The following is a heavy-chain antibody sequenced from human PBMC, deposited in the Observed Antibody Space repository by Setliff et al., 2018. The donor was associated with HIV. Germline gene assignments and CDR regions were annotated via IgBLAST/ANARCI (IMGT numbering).Heavy chain of an antibody. CDR2: ISYSGST. J-gene: IGHJ4*02. D-gene: IGHD3-9*01. CDR3: ARQTWEYYDTLTGYYRSPKNFDS. V-gene: IGHV4-39*01. Sequence: SETLSLTCTVSGGSISSSTYYWSWVRQAPGKGLEWIGEISYSGSTNYDPSLKSRVTISLDTSKNQFFLKLSSVTAPDTAIYYCARQTWEYYDTLTGYYRSPKNFDSWGQGTLVTVSS. CDR1: GGSISSSTYY.